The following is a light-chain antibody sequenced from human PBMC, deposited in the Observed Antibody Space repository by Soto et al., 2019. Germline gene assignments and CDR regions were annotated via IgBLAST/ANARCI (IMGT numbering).Light chain of an antibody. Sequence: EIVLTQSPGTLSLSPGERATLSCRASQSVSSSYLAWYQQKPGQAPRLLIYGASSRATGIPDRFSGSGSGINFTLTISRLEPEDLAVYYCQQYGSSQFTFGPGTKVDIK. J-gene: IGKJ3*01. CDR3: QQYGSSQFT. CDR2: GAS. V-gene: IGKV3-20*01. CDR1: QSVSSSY.